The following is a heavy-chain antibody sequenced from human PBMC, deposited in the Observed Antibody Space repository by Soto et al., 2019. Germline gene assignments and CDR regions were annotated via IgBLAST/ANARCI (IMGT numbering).Heavy chain of an antibody. Sequence: GGSLRLSCAASGFTFSSYWMSWVRQAPGKGLEWVANIKQDGSEKYYVDSVKGRFTISRDNAKNSLYLQMNSLRAEDTAVYYCASGDIVVVPAAINEYYYYGMDVWGQGTTVTVSS. J-gene: IGHJ6*02. CDR2: IKQDGSEK. D-gene: IGHD2-2*01. V-gene: IGHV3-7*05. CDR3: ASGDIVVVPAAINEYYYYGMDV. CDR1: GFTFSSYW.